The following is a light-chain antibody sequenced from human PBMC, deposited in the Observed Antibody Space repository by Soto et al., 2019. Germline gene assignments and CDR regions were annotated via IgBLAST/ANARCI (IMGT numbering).Light chain of an antibody. Sequence: IQMTQSPSSLFASVGDRVTIPCRASQGIRNNLGWYQQKPGKAPKRLIYGTSNLQYGAPSRFSGSGSGTEFTLTITSLQPEDFATYYCQQLSNYPITFGQGTRLEIK. J-gene: IGKJ5*01. V-gene: IGKV1-17*01. CDR2: GTS. CDR3: QQLSNYPIT. CDR1: QGIRNN.